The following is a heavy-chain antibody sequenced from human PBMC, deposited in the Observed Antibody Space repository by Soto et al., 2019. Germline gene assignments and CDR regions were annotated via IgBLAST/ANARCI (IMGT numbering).Heavy chain of an antibody. CDR2: IRSKANRYAT. CDR3: TSLHIDPPDYYDSSGYYFDY. D-gene: IGHD3-22*01. J-gene: IGHJ4*02. CDR1: GFTFSGSA. Sequence: EVQLVESGGGLVQPGGSLKLSCAASGFTFSGSAMHWVRQASGKGLEWVGRIRSKANRYATAYAASVIGRFTISRDDSKNTAYLQMNSLKTEDKAVYYCTSLHIDPPDYYDSSGYYFDYWGQGTLVTVA. V-gene: IGHV3-73*02.